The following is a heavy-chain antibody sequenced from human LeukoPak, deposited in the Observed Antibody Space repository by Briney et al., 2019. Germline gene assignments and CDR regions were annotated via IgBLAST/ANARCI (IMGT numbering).Heavy chain of an antibody. V-gene: IGHV3-23*01. CDR3: ARDPNGDYIGAFDM. J-gene: IGHJ3*02. CDR2: IRGGGSA. Sequence: GGSLRLSCTASGFTFSAYAMMWVRQAPGKGPEWASAIRGGGSAFYADSVKGRFTISRDNSKYTLFLQMNSLRAEDTAVYYCARDPNGDYIGAFDMWGPGTMVTVSS. D-gene: IGHD4-17*01. CDR1: GFTFSAYA.